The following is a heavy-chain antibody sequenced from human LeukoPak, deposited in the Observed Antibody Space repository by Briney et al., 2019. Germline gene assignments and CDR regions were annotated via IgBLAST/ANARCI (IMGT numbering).Heavy chain of an antibody. J-gene: IGHJ4*02. CDR1: GFSFSTYY. CDR3: ARDGYSYASDY. V-gene: IGHV3-7*01. D-gene: IGHD2-2*01. Sequence: GGPLRLSCAASGFSFSTYYMTWVRQAPGKGLEGVAHIKPDRSETYYVDSVKGRFTISRDNAKNSLYLQMSTLRAEDTAVYYSARDGYSYASDYWGLGALVTVSA. CDR2: IKPDRSET.